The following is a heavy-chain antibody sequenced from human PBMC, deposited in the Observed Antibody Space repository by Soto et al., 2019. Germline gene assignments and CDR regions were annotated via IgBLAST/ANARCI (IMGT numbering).Heavy chain of an antibody. CDR3: ARHRFTSGSDYFDY. V-gene: IGHV1-2*02. D-gene: IGHD1-1*01. CDR2: INPRNGDA. Sequence: GASVKVSCKASGYTFTDYNLHWVRQAPGQGLEWMGSINPRNGDAVSAQKFQARVTMTRDASITTAYMELIRLTSPDTAVYYCARHRFTSGSDYFDYWGQGTLVTVPS. J-gene: IGHJ4*02. CDR1: GYTFTDYN.